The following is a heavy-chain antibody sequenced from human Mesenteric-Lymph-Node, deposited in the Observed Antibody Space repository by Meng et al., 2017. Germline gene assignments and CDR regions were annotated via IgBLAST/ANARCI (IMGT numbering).Heavy chain of an antibody. V-gene: IGHV4-38-2*02. J-gene: IGHJ4*02. CDR1: GYSISSGYY. D-gene: IGHD3-22*01. Sequence: GSLRLSCAVSGYSISSGYYWGWIRQPPGKGLEWIGSIYHSGSTYYNPSLKSRVTISVDTSKNQFSLKLSSVTAADTAVYYCAREGGYYDSSGYYEDYWGQGNLVTVSS. CDR3: AREGGYYDSSGYYEDY. CDR2: IYHSGST.